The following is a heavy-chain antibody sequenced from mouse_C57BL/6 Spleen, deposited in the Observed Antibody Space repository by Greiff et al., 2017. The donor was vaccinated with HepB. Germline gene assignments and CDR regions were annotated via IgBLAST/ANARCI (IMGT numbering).Heavy chain of an antibody. V-gene: IGHV2-9-1*01. Sequence: VMLVESGPGLVAPSQSLSITCTVSGFSLTSYAISWVRQPPGKGLEWLGVIWTGGGTNYNSALKSRLSISKDNSKSQVFLKMNSLQTDDTARYYCARNGAYYYGSSHWYFDVWGTGTTVTVSS. CDR3: ARNGAYYYGSSHWYFDV. CDR2: IWTGGGT. CDR1: GFSLTSYA. J-gene: IGHJ1*03. D-gene: IGHD1-1*01.